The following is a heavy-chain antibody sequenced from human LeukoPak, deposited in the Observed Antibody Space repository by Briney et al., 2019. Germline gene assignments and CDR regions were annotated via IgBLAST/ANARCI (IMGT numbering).Heavy chain of an antibody. V-gene: IGHV4-39*01. CDR2: IYYSGST. CDR1: GGSISSSSYY. Sequence: SETLSLTCTVSGGSISSSSYYWGWIRQPPGKGLEWIGSIYYSGSTYYNPALKSRVTISVDTSKNQFSLKLSSVTAADTAVYYCARPPARARFDPWRQGTLVTVSS. CDR3: ARPPARARFDP. J-gene: IGHJ5*02.